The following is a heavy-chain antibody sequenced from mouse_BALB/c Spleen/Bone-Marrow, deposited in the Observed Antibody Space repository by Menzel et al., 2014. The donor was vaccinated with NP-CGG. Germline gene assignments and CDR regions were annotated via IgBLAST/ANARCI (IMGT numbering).Heavy chain of an antibody. CDR2: IWGDGST. CDR3: ARDSLLITRALDY. V-gene: IGHV2-6-7*01. Sequence: VKLVESGPGLVAPSQSLSITCIVSGFSLTGYGVSWVRQPPGKGLEWLGMIWGDGSTDYNSALKSRLSISKDNSKSQVFLKMNSLQTDDTARYYCARDSLLITRALDYWGQGTSVTVSS. J-gene: IGHJ4*01. D-gene: IGHD2-4*01. CDR1: GFSLTGYG.